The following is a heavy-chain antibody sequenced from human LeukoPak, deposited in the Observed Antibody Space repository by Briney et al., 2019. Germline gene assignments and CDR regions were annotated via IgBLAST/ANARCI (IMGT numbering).Heavy chain of an antibody. CDR3: ARDTAMVTGFDY. CDR2: ISAYNGNT. D-gene: IGHD5-18*01. V-gene: IGHV1-18*01. Sequence: GASVKVSCKASGYTFTSYGISWVRQAPGQGLEWMGWISAYNGNTNYAQKLQGRVTITADKSTSTAYMELSSLRSEDTAVYYCARDTAMVTGFDYWGQGTLVTVSS. CDR1: GYTFTSYG. J-gene: IGHJ4*02.